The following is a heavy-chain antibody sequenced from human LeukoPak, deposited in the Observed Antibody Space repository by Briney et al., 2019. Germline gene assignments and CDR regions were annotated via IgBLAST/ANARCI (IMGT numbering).Heavy chain of an antibody. CDR3: AKDFVGAIPEAYDY. D-gene: IGHD1-26*01. CDR1: GFTFGSYG. V-gene: IGHV3-33*06. CDR2: IWYDGSNK. Sequence: SGGSLRLSCAASGFTFGSYGMHWVRQAPGKGLEWVAVIWYDGSNKYYADSVKGRFTISRDNSKNTLYLQMNSLRAEDTAVYYCAKDFVGAIPEAYDYWGQGTLVTVSS. J-gene: IGHJ4*02.